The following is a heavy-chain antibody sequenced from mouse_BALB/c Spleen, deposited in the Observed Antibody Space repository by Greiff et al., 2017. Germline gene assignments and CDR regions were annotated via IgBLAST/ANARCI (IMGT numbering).Heavy chain of an antibody. V-gene: IGHV7-3*02. CDR2: IRNKANGYTT. Sequence: EVMLVESGGGLVQPGGSLRLSCATSGFTFTDYYMSWVRQPPGKALEWLGFIRNKANGYTTEYSASVKGRFTISRDNSQSILYLQMNTLRAEDTATYYCARDYGGNYFEYWGQGTTLTVSS. D-gene: IGHD1-1*01. J-gene: IGHJ2*01. CDR1: GFTFTDYY. CDR3: ARDYGGNYFEY.